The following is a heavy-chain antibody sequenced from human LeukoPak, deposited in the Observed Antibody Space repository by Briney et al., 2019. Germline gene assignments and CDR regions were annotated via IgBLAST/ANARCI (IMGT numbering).Heavy chain of an antibody. D-gene: IGHD3-10*01. Sequence: WGSLSLSCAASGFTFTNAWMGWVRQAPGKGLEWVGRIKSETDGGTTDYVALVKGRFTISRDDSKNTLYLQMNSLKTEDTAVYYCTTGVLWGQGTLVPVSS. CDR1: GFTFTNAW. J-gene: IGHJ4*02. CDR2: IKSETDGGTT. CDR3: TTGVL. V-gene: IGHV3-15*01.